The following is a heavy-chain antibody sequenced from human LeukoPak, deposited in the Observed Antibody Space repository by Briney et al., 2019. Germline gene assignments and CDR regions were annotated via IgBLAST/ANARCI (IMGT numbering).Heavy chain of an antibody. D-gene: IGHD3-9*01. CDR2: IYYSGST. J-gene: IGHJ5*02. Sequence: KPSETLSLTCTVSGGSISSSSYYWGWIRQPPGKGLEWIGSIYYSGSTYYNPSLKSRVTISVDTSKNQFSLKLSSVTAADTAVYYCARDRYFDWLSNWFDPWGQGTLVTVSS. CDR3: ARDRYFDWLSNWFDP. CDR1: GGSISSSSYY. V-gene: IGHV4-39*07.